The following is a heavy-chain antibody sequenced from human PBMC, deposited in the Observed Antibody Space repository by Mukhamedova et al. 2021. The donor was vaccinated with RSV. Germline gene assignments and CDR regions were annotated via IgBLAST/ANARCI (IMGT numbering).Heavy chain of an antibody. D-gene: IGHD3-10*01. Sequence: GKGLEWVSYISSSGRTIHYADSVKGRFSISRDNAKKSLYLQMNSLRAEDTAVYYCARSEMSSAWYGARYYFDNWGQGALVTVSS. J-gene: IGHJ4*02. V-gene: IGHV3-48*03. CDR3: ARSEMSSAWYGARYYFDN. CDR2: ISSSGRTI.